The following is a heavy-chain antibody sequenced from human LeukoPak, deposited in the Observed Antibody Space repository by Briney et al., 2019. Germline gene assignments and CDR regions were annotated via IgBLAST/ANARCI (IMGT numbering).Heavy chain of an antibody. J-gene: IGHJ4*02. CDR3: SGSSSFYGSGSYIDY. CDR2: IYTSGST. V-gene: IGHV4-61*02. CDR1: GGSISSGSYY. Sequence: SETLSLTCTVSGGSISSGSYYWSWIRQPAGKALEWIGRIYTSGSTNYNPSLKSRVTISVDTSKNQFSLKLSSVTAADTAVYYCSGSSSFYGSGSYIDYWGQGTLVTVSS. D-gene: IGHD3-10*01.